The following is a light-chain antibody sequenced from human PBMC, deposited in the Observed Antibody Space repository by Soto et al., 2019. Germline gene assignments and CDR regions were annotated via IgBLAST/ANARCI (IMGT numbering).Light chain of an antibody. Sequence: QSVLTQPPSASGTPGQRVTMSCSGSGSNIGPNYVYWFQQFPGTAPKLLIYNNDQRPSGVPDRFSGSKSGTSASLGISGLRYEDEADYYCAAWDDSLSGRVFGGGTKLTVL. CDR2: NND. V-gene: IGLV1-47*02. CDR3: AAWDDSLSGRV. J-gene: IGLJ3*02. CDR1: GSNIGPNY.